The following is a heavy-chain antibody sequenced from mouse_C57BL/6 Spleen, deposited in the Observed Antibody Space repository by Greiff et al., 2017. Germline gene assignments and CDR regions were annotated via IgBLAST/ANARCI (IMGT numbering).Heavy chain of an antibody. D-gene: IGHD4-1*01. V-gene: IGHV5-16*01. CDR3: AKDSAGRRTMEY. Sequence: EVKLVESEGGLVQPGSSMKLSCTASGFTFSDYYMAWVRQVPEKGLEWVANINYDGSSTYYLDSLKSRFIISRDNAKNILYLQMSSLKSEGTATYFSAKDSAGRRTMEYRGHENSHTVSS. CDR2: INYDGSST. J-gene: IGHJ4*01. CDR1: GFTFSDYY.